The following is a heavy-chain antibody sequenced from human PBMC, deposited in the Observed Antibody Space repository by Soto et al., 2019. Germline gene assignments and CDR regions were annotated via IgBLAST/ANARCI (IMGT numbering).Heavy chain of an antibody. CDR3: ARAGQGASCSGGSCYLGASDI. CDR2: IGTDGDT. D-gene: IGHD2-15*01. Sequence: EVQLVESGGGLVQPGGSLRLSCEASGFNFSSYDLHWVRQATGKGLEWFSVIGTDGDTFYTGSGKGRFTISRETGKNSLYLQMNSLRAGDTAVYYCARAGQGASCSGGSCYLGASDIWGQGTMVTVSS. CDR1: GFNFSSYD. V-gene: IGHV3-13*01. J-gene: IGHJ3*02.